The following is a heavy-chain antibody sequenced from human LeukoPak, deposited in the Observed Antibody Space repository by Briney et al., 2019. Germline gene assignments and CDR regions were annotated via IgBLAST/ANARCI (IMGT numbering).Heavy chain of an antibody. Sequence: SETLSLTCTVSGGSISSGGYYWSWIRQHPGKGLEWIGYIYYSGSTYYSPSLKSRVTISVDTSKNQFSLKLSSVTAADTAVYYCARDRIVVVPAGEYNWFDPWGQGTLVTVSS. D-gene: IGHD2-2*01. CDR1: GGSISSGGYY. CDR3: ARDRIVVVPAGEYNWFDP. CDR2: IYYSGST. J-gene: IGHJ5*02. V-gene: IGHV4-31*03.